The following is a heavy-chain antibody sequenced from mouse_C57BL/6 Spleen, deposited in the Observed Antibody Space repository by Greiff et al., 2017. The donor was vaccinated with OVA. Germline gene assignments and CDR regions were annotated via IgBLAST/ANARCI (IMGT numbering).Heavy chain of an antibody. V-gene: IGHV1-82*01. J-gene: IGHJ1*03. CDR3: ARETNNWYFDV. CDR2: FYPGDGGT. Sequence: QVQLQQSGPELVQPGASVKISCKASGYAFRSSWMNWVKQRPGQGLEWIGRFYPGDGGTNYNGKFKGKATLPADKSSRTAYMQLSSLTSEYSAVYCCARETNNWYFDVWGTGTTVTVSS. CDR1: GYAFRSSW.